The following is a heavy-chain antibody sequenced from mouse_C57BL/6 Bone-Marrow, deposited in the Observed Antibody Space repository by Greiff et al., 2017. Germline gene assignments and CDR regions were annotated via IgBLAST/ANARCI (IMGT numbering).Heavy chain of an antibody. D-gene: IGHD1-1*01. CDR2: ILPGSGST. J-gene: IGHJ3*01. Sequence: VKLVESGAELMKPGASVKLSCKATGYTFTGYWIEWVKQRPGHGLEWIGEILPGSGSTNYNGKFKGKATFTADTSSNTAYMQLSSLTTEDSAIYYCARIYYYAWFAYWGQGTLVTVSA. CDR1: GYTFTGYW. CDR3: ARIYYYAWFAY. V-gene: IGHV1-9*01.